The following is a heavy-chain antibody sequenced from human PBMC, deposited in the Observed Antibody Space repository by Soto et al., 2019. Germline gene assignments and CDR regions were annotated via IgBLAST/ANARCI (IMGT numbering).Heavy chain of an antibody. V-gene: IGHV4-34*01. CDR2: IDQSGGT. CDR3: GREDSYGWSGESVAV. Sequence: SEKLPLTYGGVGETLMGQSWNWIRQSPGKGLEWIGEIDQSGGTNYNPSLKSRAIISDDTSKNQFSLTLNSVTDADTAVDYGGREDSYGWSGESVAVWVQGSPV. J-gene: IGHJ6*02. CDR1: GETLMGQS. D-gene: IGHD6-19*01.